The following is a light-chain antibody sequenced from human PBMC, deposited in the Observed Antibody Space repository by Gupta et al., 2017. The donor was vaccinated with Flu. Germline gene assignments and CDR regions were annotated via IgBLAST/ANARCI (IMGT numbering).Light chain of an antibody. Sequence: GERATLSCRSSQSVSSSLAWYQQKPGQVPRLLIYGASTGATGIPARFSGRGSGTEFTLTISSLQSEDFAVYYCQQYDIWPYTFGQGTKLEIK. CDR2: GAS. V-gene: IGKV3-15*01. CDR1: QSVSSS. CDR3: QQYDIWPYT. J-gene: IGKJ2*01.